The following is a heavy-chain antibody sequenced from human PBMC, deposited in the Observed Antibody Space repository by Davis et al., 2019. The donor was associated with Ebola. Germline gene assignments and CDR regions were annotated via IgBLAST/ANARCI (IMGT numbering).Heavy chain of an antibody. Sequence: GESLKISCAASGFTFSSYWMSWVRQAPGKGLEWVANIKQDGSEKYYVDSVKGRFTISRDNAKNSLYLQMNSLRAEDTAVYYCARAMGGNDDYFDYWGQGTLVTVSS. CDR1: GFTFSSYW. CDR2: IKQDGSEK. CDR3: ARAMGGNDDYFDY. D-gene: IGHD5-12*01. J-gene: IGHJ4*01. V-gene: IGHV3-7*01.